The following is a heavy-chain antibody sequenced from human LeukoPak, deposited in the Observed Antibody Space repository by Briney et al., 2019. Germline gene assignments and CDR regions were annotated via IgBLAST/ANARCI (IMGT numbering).Heavy chain of an antibody. D-gene: IGHD6-19*01. CDR3: ARDQWLAYYYHGMDV. CDR1: GFTFSNYG. V-gene: IGHV3-33*01. Sequence: GRSLRLSCAASGFTFSNYGMHWVRQAPGKGLEWVAVIWYDGSDKYHADSVKGRFTISRDKAENSLYLQMNSLRAEDTAIYYCARDQWLAYYYHGMDVWGQGTTVTVSS. J-gene: IGHJ6*02. CDR2: IWYDGSDK.